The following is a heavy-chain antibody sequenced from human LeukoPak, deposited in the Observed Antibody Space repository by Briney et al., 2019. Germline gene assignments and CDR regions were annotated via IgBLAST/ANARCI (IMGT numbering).Heavy chain of an antibody. V-gene: IGHV3-66*01. CDR1: GFTFSSNY. Sequence: PGGSLRLSCAASGFTFSSNYMSWIRQAPGKGLEWVSVIYSCGSTYYAASVKGRFTISRDNSKNTLYLQMNSLRAEDTAVYYCARVTLDSSSWYYFDHWGQGTLVTVSS. CDR2: IYSCGST. CDR3: ARVTLDSSSWYYFDH. D-gene: IGHD6-13*01. J-gene: IGHJ4*02.